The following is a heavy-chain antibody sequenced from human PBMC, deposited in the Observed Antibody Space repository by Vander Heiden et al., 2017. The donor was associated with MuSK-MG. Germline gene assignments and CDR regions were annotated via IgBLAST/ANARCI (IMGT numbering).Heavy chain of an antibody. D-gene: IGHD5-12*01. CDR3: AKDFHTGFIDY. J-gene: IGHJ4*02. CDR2: IWYDGSNK. Sequence: QVQLVESGGGVVQPGTSLRLSCAASGFTFSRSGMHWVRQAPGKGLEWVTIIWYDGSNKYYADSVKGRFTISRDNSKNTLYLQMDSLRAEDTAVYYCAKDFHTGFIDYWGQGALVTVSS. CDR1: GFTFSRSG. V-gene: IGHV3-33*06.